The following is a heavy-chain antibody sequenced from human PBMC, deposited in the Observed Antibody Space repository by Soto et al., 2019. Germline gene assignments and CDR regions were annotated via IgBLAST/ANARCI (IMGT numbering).Heavy chain of an antibody. CDR2: INHSGST. V-gene: IGHV4-39*07. J-gene: IGHJ6*02. CDR1: GDSITNSNYY. D-gene: IGHD6-13*01. CDR3: AEGGIAAAGYYYYYGMDV. Sequence: SETLSLTCTVSGDSITNSNYYWGWFRQPPGKGLEWIGEINHSGSTNYNPSLKSRVTISVDTSKNQFSLKLSSVTAADTAVYYCAEGGIAAAGYYYYYGMDVWGQGTTVTVSS.